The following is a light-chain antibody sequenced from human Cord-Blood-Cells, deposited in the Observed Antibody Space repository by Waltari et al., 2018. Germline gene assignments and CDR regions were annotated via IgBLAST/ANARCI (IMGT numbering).Light chain of an antibody. CDR1: KLGDKY. CDR3: QAWDSSTVV. CDR2: QDS. J-gene: IGLJ2*01. V-gene: IGLV3-1*01. Sequence: SYELTQPPSVSVSPGQTASITCSGDKLGDKYACWYQQKPGQSPVLVSYQDSKRPSGIPGRFSGSNSGNTAALTFSGTQAMDEADYYCQAWDSSTVVFGGGTKLTVL.